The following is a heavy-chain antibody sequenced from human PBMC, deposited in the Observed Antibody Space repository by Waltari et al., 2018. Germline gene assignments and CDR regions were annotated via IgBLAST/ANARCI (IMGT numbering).Heavy chain of an antibody. J-gene: IGHJ4*02. D-gene: IGHD2-15*01. Sequence: QVQSVESGGGLVPPGKFLRRYCATSGFTYRSYPWHWVRQVPAKGLEWVAVVSYDGSNKYYADSVKGRFTISRENSKNALYVQMNSLRIEDTAIYYCARDRDVVVVGPEFGYWGQGTLVTVSS. CDR1: GFTYRSYP. CDR2: VSYDGSNK. V-gene: IGHV3-30*03. CDR3: ARDRDVVVVGPEFGY.